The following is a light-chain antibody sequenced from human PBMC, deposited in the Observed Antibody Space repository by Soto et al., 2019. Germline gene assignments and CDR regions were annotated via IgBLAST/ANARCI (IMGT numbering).Light chain of an antibody. CDR2: AAS. V-gene: IGKV3-15*01. Sequence: EIVMTQSPATLSVSPGEGATLSCRANQRVSSHLAWYQHKPGQPPRLPIHAASTRAPGIPARFSGSGAGTEFPLTTSSLQSEDFEVYYCQQYQTCPFPFGQGTKLEFK. J-gene: IGKJ2*01. CDR1: QRVSSH. CDR3: QQYQTCPFP.